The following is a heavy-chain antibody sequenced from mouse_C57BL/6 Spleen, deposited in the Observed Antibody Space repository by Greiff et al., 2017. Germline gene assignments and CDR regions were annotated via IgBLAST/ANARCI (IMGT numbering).Heavy chain of an antibody. Sequence: EVKLQESGPGLVKPSQSLSLTCSVTGYSITSGYYWNWIRQFPGNKLEWMGYISYDGSNNYNPSLKNRISITRDTSKNQFFLKLNSVTTEDTATYYCARDGGYYVYFDYWGQGTTLTVSS. V-gene: IGHV3-6*01. D-gene: IGHD2-3*01. CDR3: ARDGGYYVYFDY. CDR2: ISYDGSN. J-gene: IGHJ2*01. CDR1: GYSITSGYY.